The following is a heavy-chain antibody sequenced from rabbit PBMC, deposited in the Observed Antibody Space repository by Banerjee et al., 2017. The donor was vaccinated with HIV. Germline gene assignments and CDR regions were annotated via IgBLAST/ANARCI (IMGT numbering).Heavy chain of an antibody. CDR3: ARSLNGYSNWAGTSVLNL. V-gene: IGHV1S47*01. J-gene: IGHJ4*01. CDR1: GFDFNSYG. Sequence: QEQLVESGGGLVQPGGSLKLSCKASGFDFNSYGVSWVRQAPGKGLEWIGYIDTRDGNTYYASWVNGRFTISSDNAQNTVYLQLNSLTAADTATYFCARSLNGYSNWAGTSVLNLWGPGTLVTVS. CDR2: IDTRDGNT. D-gene: IGHD8-1*01.